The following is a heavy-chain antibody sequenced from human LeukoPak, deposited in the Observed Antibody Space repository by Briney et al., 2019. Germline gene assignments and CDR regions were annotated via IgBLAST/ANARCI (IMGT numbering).Heavy chain of an antibody. CDR3: ARGGGVAGTPYNPYDY. D-gene: IGHD6-19*01. CDR1: XGSXSGYY. CDR2: IYNSGNT. J-gene: IGHJ4*02. V-gene: IGHV4-59*01. Sequence: ETXXLXCXVXXGSXSGYYWSWIRQPPGKGLEWIGYIYNSGNTIYNPSLKSRVTISIDTSRKQFSLKLSSVTAADTAVYYCARGGGVAGTPYNPYDYWGQGTLVTVSS.